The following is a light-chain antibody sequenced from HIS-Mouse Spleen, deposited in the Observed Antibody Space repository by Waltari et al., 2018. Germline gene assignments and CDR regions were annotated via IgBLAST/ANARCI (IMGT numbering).Light chain of an antibody. CDR3: YSTDSSGNHRV. Sequence: SYELTQPPSVSVSPGQTARITCPGDALPKKYAYSYQQKSGQAPVLVIYEDSKHPSGIPERFSGSSSGTMATLTISGAQVEDEADYYCYSTDSSGNHRVFGGGTKLTVL. CDR1: ALPKKY. CDR2: EDS. V-gene: IGLV3-10*01. J-gene: IGLJ2*01.